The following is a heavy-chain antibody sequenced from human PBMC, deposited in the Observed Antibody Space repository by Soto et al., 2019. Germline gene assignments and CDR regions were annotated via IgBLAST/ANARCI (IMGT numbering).Heavy chain of an antibody. J-gene: IGHJ6*02. CDR2: ISGSGGST. Sequence: EVQLLESGGGLVQPGGSLRLSCAASGFTFSSYAMSWVRQAPGKGLEWVSAISGSGGSTYYADSVKGRFTISRDNSKNTLYLQINSLRAEDTAVYYCASTRGRNYYYGMDVWGQGTTVTVSS. D-gene: IGHD2-2*01. CDR1: GFTFSSYA. CDR3: ASTRGRNYYYGMDV. V-gene: IGHV3-23*01.